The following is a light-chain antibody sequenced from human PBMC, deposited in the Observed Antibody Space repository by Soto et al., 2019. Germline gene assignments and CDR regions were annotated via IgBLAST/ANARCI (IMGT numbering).Light chain of an antibody. CDR2: EVV. Sequence: QSVLTQPASVSGSPGQSITISCTGTSGDIGGYNSVSWYQQHPGKAPKLLIYEVVKRPSGVSNRFSGSKSGNTASLTISGLQADDEADYYCSSYTSTSAVVFGSGTKVTVL. CDR3: SSYTSTSAVV. V-gene: IGLV2-14*01. CDR1: SGDIGGYNS. J-gene: IGLJ1*01.